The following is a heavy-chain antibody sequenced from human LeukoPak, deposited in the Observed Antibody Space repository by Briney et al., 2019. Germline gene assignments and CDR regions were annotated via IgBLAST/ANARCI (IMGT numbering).Heavy chain of an antibody. Sequence: GGSLRLSCAASVFSFSRYSMNWVRQAPGKGLEWISYISSGTSTISYADSVKGRFTISRDNAMNSLSLQMNSLRAEDTAVYYCARGTSSSDYSRLYYFDYWGQGTLVTVSS. V-gene: IGHV3-48*01. J-gene: IGHJ4*02. D-gene: IGHD3-22*01. CDR1: VFSFSRYS. CDR2: ISSGTSTI. CDR3: ARGTSSSDYSRLYYFDY.